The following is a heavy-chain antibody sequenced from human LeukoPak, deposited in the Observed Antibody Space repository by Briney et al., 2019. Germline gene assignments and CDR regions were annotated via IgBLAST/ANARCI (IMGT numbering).Heavy chain of an antibody. Sequence: ASVKVSCKASGYTFTIYGISWLRQAPGQGLEWMGWISAYNGNTNYAQKLQGRVTMATDTSTSTAYMELRRLRSNDSDVYYCARLIAVAGTNFDYWGEGTLVTVSS. CDR2: ISAYNGNT. V-gene: IGHV1-18*01. D-gene: IGHD6-19*01. CDR3: ARLIAVAGTNFDY. J-gene: IGHJ4*02. CDR1: GYTFTIYG.